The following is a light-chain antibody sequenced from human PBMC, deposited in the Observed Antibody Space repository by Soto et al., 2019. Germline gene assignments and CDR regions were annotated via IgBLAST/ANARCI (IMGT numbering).Light chain of an antibody. V-gene: IGKV2-30*01. CDR2: EVS. J-gene: IGKJ1*01. CDR1: RSLVYSDGNTS. CDR3: MQGTHWPQT. Sequence: DVEMTQSPLSLPVTLGQPASISCRSSRSLVYSDGNTSLNWFQQRPGQSPRRLIFEVSNGDSGVPDRFCGSASGSAFPLKISRVEAEDVGLYYCMQGTHWPQTSGQGTKVEAK.